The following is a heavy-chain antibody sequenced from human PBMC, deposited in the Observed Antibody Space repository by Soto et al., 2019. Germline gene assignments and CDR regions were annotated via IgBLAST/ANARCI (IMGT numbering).Heavy chain of an antibody. V-gene: IGHV3-21*01. J-gene: IGHJ5*02. Sequence: GGSLRLSCAAPGFTFSSYSMNWVRQAPGKGLEWVSSISSSSSYIYYADSVKGRFTISRDNAKNSLYLQMNSLRAEDTAVYYCARSWSGYYNWFDPWGQGTLVTVSS. D-gene: IGHD3-3*01. CDR3: ARSWSGYYNWFDP. CDR1: GFTFSSYS. CDR2: ISSSSSYI.